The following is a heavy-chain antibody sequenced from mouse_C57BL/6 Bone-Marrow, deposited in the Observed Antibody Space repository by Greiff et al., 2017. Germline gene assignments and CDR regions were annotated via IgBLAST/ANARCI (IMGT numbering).Heavy chain of an antibody. CDR2: IDPSDSYT. CDR3: AREGVMVPYCFDD. CDR1: GYTFTSYW. Sequence: QVQLQQPGAELVMPGASVKLSCKASGYTFTSYWMHWVKQRPGQGLEWIGEIDPSDSYTNYNQKFKGKATLTVDKSSSTAYMQLSSLTSEDSAVYYGAREGVMVPYCFDDWGQGTTLTVSS. J-gene: IGHJ2*01. D-gene: IGHD2-2*01. V-gene: IGHV1-69*01.